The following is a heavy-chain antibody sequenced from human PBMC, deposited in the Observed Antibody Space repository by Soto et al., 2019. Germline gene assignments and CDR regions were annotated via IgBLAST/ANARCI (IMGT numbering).Heavy chain of an antibody. J-gene: IGHJ4*02. V-gene: IGHV4-59*08. D-gene: IGHD3-22*01. CDR3: ARQDYYDSSGVFDY. CDR1: GGSISSYY. CDR2: IYYSGST. Sequence: QVQLQESGPGLVKPSETLSLTCTVSGGSISSYYWSWIRQPPGKGLEWIGYIYYSGSTNYNPSLKSRVTISVATSKNQFSLKLSSVTAADTAVYYCARQDYYDSSGVFDYWGQGTLVTVSS.